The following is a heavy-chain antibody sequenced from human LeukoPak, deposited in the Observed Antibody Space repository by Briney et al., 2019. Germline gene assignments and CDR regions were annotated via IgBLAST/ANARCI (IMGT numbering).Heavy chain of an antibody. Sequence: GGSLRLSCAASGFSFSSYGMQWVRQAPGKGLQWVAVVSYDGSNIDYADSVEGRFTISRDNSKNTLYLQMNSLRAEDTAVYYCAQGFTAIIYWGQGTLVTVSS. J-gene: IGHJ4*02. CDR2: VSYDGSNI. CDR1: GFSFSSYG. CDR3: AQGFTAIIY. V-gene: IGHV3-30*03. D-gene: IGHD2-21*02.